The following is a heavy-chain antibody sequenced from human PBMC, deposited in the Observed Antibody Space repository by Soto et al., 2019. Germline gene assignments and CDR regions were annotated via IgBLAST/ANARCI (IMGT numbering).Heavy chain of an antibody. J-gene: IGHJ6*02. Sequence: GGSLRLSCAASGFTFSDYYMSWIRQAPGKGLEWVSYISSSGSTIYYADSVKGRFTISRDNAKNSLYLQMNSLRAEDTAVYYCARDEDNWNYTCGMDVWGQGTTVTVSS. V-gene: IGHV3-11*01. CDR1: GFTFSDYY. D-gene: IGHD1-7*01. CDR3: ARDEDNWNYTCGMDV. CDR2: ISSSGSTI.